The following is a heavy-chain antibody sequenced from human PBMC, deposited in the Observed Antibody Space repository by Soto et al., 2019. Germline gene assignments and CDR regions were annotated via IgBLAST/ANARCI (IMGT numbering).Heavy chain of an antibody. V-gene: IGHV3-23*01. CDR2: ISGSGGST. D-gene: IGHD3-10*01. Sequence: GGSLRLSCAASGFTFSSYAMSWARQAPGKELEWVSAISGSGGSTKYAETEKGRFTISRDNSKITLYLQMNSLRAEDTAVYYCAKAMVRGAVDYYGMDVWGQGTTVTVSS. CDR3: AKAMVRGAVDYYGMDV. J-gene: IGHJ6*02. CDR1: GFTFSSYA.